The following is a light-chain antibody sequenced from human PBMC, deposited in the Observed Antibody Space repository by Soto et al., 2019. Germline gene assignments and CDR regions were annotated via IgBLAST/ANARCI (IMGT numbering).Light chain of an antibody. CDR3: LQRSTWYT. CDR1: QSVSSY. V-gene: IGKV3-11*01. J-gene: IGKJ2*01. Sequence: EIVLTQSPATLSLSPGERATLSCRASQSVSSYLAWYQQKPGQAPRLVIYDVSSRPTGVPPRFSGSGSGTDFTLTIISLEPEDFAFYYCLQRSTWYTFGQGTKLEIK. CDR2: DVS.